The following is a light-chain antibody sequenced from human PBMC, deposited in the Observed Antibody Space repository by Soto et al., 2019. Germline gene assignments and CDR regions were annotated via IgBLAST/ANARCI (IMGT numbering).Light chain of an antibody. CDR1: SGSIASDY. V-gene: IGLV6-57*03. CDR3: QSYDSRKGV. Sequence: NFMLTQPHSVSESPGKTVTISCTRSSGSIASDYVQWYQQRPGSAPTTVIYEDNQRPSGVPDRFSGSIDSSSNSASLTISRLKTEDEADYSCQSYDSRKGVFGGGTKLTVL. J-gene: IGLJ2*01. CDR2: EDN.